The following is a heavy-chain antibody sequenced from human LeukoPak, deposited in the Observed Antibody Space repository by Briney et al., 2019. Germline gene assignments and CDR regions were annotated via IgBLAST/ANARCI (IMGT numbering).Heavy chain of an antibody. CDR2: INPNSGGT. V-gene: IGHV1-2*02. Sequence: SVKVSCKASGYTFTGYYMHWVRQAPGRGLEWMGWINPNSGGTHYAQKFQGRLTMTRDTSISTAYMELSRLRSDDTAVYYCARDGNRRADFWSGYYLYYYYYMDVWGKGTTVTVSS. CDR1: GYTFTGYY. J-gene: IGHJ6*03. D-gene: IGHD3-3*01. CDR3: ARDGNRRADFWSGYYLYYYYYMDV.